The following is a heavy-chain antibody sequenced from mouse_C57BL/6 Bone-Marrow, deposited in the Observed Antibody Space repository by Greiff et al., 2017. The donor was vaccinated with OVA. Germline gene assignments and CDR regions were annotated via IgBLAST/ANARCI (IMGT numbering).Heavy chain of an antibody. CDR1: GFTFSDYG. CDR2: ISSGSSTI. Sequence: DVHLVESGGGLVKPGGSLKLSCAASGFTFSDYGMHWVRQAPEKGLEWVAYISSGSSTIYYADTVKGRFTISRDNAKNTLFLQMTSLRSEDTAMYYCARITTVGPWYFDVWGTGTTVTVSS. J-gene: IGHJ1*03. D-gene: IGHD1-1*01. CDR3: ARITTVGPWYFDV. V-gene: IGHV5-17*01.